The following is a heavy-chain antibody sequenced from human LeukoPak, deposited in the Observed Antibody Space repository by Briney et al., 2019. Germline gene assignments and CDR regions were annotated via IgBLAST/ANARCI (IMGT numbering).Heavy chain of an antibody. CDR1: GGSISSYY. CDR2: IYYSGST. CDR3: ARKTITMVRGGIVRYFDY. D-gene: IGHD3-10*01. J-gene: IGHJ4*02. V-gene: IGHV4-59*01. Sequence: PSETLSLTCTVSGGSISSYYWSWIRQPPGKGLEWIGYIYYSGSTNYNPSLKSRVTISVDTSKNQFSLKPSSVTAADTAVYYCARKTITMVRGGIVRYFDYRGQGTLVTVSS.